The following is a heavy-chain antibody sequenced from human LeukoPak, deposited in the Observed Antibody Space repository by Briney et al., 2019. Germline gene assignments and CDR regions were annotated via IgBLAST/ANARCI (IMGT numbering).Heavy chain of an antibody. J-gene: IGHJ4*02. D-gene: IGHD4-17*01. CDR1: GGSFSGYY. Sequence: PSETLSLTCAVYGGSFSGYYWGWIRQPPGKGLEWIGNVDPSGSTYYNPSLKSRATISLDTSKKQFSLKLTSVTAADTAVYYCATVGASHYGDWYFAYWGQGTLVTVSS. CDR2: VDPSGST. CDR3: ATVGASHYGDWYFAY. V-gene: IGHV4-34*01.